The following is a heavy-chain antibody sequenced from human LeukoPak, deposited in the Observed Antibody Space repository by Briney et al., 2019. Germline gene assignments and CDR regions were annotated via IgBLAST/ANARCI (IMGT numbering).Heavy chain of an antibody. J-gene: IGHJ6*02. CDR1: DYTFTSYG. CDR3: ARDNTMVRGVIPVYGMDV. D-gene: IGHD3-10*01. V-gene: IGHV1-18*01. Sequence: ASVKVSCKAPDYTFTSYGISWVRQAPGQGLEWMGWISAYNGNTNYAQKLQGRVTMTTDTSTSTAYMELRSLRSDDTAVYYCARDNTMVRGVIPVYGMDVWGQGTTVTVSS. CDR2: ISAYNGNT.